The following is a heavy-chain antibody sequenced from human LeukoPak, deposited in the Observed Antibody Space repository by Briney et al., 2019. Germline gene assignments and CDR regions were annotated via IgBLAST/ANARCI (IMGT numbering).Heavy chain of an antibody. Sequence: PGGSLRLSCAASGFTFSSYAMSRVRQAPGKGLEWVSGISGSGDSTYYAESVKGRFTISRDKSKNTLYLQMNSLRAEDTAVYYCARVDYDSSGYFDIWGQGTMVTVSS. CDR3: ARVDYDSSGYFDI. V-gene: IGHV3-23*01. D-gene: IGHD3-22*01. CDR1: GFTFSSYA. CDR2: ISGSGDST. J-gene: IGHJ3*02.